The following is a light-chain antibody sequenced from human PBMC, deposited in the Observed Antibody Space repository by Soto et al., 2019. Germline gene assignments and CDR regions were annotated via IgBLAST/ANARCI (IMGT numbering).Light chain of an antibody. CDR1: QSISSW. Sequence: DIQMTQSPSTLSASVGDRVTITCRASQSISSWLAWYQQKPGKAPKLLIYKASSLESGVPSRFSGSGSGTEFPLTISPLQPVDFATYYCQQYNSYPYTFGQGTKLEIK. CDR2: KAS. J-gene: IGKJ2*01. V-gene: IGKV1-5*03. CDR3: QQYNSYPYT.